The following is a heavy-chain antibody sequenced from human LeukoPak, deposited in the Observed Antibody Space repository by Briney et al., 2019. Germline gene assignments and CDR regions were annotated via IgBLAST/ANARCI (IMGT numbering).Heavy chain of an antibody. V-gene: IGHV3-48*01. CDR3: ARDGYYYDI. CDR1: GFSFSSYS. D-gene: IGHD3-10*01. Sequence: GGSLRLSCAASGFSFSSYSMNWVRQAPGKGLEWVSHISGSSRIHYADFVKGRFTISRDNAKNSLFLQMNSLRAEDTAAYYCARDGYYYDIWGQGTMVTVSS. CDR2: ISGSSRI. J-gene: IGHJ3*02.